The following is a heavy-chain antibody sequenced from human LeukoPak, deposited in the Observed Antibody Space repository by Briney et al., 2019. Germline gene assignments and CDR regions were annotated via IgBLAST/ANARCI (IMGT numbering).Heavy chain of an antibody. J-gene: IGHJ4*02. D-gene: IGHD3-22*01. CDR2: INPSGGST. Sequence: ASVKVSCKASGYTFTNFYMHWVRQAPGQGLEWMGIINPSGGSTGYAQKFQGRVTMTRDTSTSTVYMELSSLRSEDTAVYYCARDLASSGYYWDWGQGTLVTVSS. V-gene: IGHV1-46*01. CDR3: ARDLASSGYYWD. CDR1: GYTFTNFY.